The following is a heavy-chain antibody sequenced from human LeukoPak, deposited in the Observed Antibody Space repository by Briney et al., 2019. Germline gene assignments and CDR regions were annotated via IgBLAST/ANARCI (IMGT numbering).Heavy chain of an antibody. CDR1: GFTFSSYW. CDR2: IKQDGSEK. D-gene: IGHD3-22*01. J-gene: IGHJ4*02. CDR3: VRDGDTCGYTN. Sequence: GGSLRLSCAASGFTFSSYWMHWVRQAPGKGLEWVANIKQDGSEKYYVDSVKGRFTISRDNAKNSLYLQMNSLRAEDTAVYSCVRDGDTCGYTNWGQGTLVTVS. V-gene: IGHV3-7*01.